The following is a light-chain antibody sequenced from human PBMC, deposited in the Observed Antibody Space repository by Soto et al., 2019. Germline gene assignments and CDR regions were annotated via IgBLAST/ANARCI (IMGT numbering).Light chain of an antibody. CDR2: EDT. CDR1: SSDVGNYNL. J-gene: IGLJ1*01. CDR3: CSYADSSTYV. Sequence: ALTQRASVSGSPGQSITISCTGTSSDVGNYNLVSWYQQHPGKAPKLIIYEDTKRPSGVSNRFSGSKSGNTASLTISGLQAEDEADYYCCSYADSSTYVFGTGTKVTVL. V-gene: IGLV2-23*01.